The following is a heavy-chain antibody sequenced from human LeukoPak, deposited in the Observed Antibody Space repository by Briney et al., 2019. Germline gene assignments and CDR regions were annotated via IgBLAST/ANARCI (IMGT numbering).Heavy chain of an antibody. D-gene: IGHD2-15*01. CDR2: IKEDGSAK. Sequence: GGSLRLSCAASGFTFSSYGMHWVRQAPGKGLEWVANIKEDGSAKYYVDSVKGRFTIYRDNPKNSLFLEMNSLRAEDTAVYYCARDGYCSGGSCYSSRPTFDSWGQGTLVTVSS. J-gene: IGHJ4*02. CDR3: ARDGYCSGGSCYSSRPTFDS. V-gene: IGHV3-7*01. CDR1: GFTFSSYG.